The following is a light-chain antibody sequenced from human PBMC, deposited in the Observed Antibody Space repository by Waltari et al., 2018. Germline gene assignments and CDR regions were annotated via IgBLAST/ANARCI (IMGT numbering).Light chain of an antibody. J-gene: IGKJ2*03. CDR1: QTISDW. V-gene: IGKV1-5*03. CDR2: KAS. Sequence: DIQLTQSPSPLPASVGDRVTITCRASQTISDWLAWYQQKSGKAPKLLIYKASNLKSGVPSRFSGSGSGTEFTLTITSLQPEDFATYYCQQYDTYYSFGQGTKVEIK. CDR3: QQYDTYYS.